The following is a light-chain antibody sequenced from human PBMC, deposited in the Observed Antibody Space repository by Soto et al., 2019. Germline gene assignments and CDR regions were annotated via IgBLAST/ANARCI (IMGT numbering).Light chain of an antibody. Sequence: QSVLTQPPSASGTPGQRVTISCSGSSSNIGSNTVNWYHQLPGTAPKLLIYSNNQRPSGVPDRFSGSRSGTSASLAISGLQSEDEADYYCASCDGSLSGLVFGGGTQLTVL. CDR1: SSNIGSNT. CDR3: ASCDGSLSGLV. CDR2: SNN. J-gene: IGLJ2*01. V-gene: IGLV1-44*01.